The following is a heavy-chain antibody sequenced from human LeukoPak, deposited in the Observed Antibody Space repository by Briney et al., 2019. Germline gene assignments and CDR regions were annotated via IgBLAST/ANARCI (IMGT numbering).Heavy chain of an antibody. J-gene: IGHJ4*02. CDR2: INHSGST. CDR3: ARGGRGGGWYWVDY. CDR1: GGSISSSSYY. V-gene: IGHV4-39*07. Sequence: LETLSLTCTVSGGSISSSSYYWGWIRQPPGKGLKWIGEINHSGSTNYNPSLKSRVTISVDTSKNQFSLKLSSVTAADTAVYYCARGGRGGGWYWVDYWGQGTLVTVSS. D-gene: IGHD6-19*01.